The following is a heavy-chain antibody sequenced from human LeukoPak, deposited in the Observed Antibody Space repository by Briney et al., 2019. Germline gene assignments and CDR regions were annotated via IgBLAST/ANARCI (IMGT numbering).Heavy chain of an antibody. CDR3: ATTAAAALDAFDI. D-gene: IGHD6-13*01. CDR2: IYHSGST. Sequence: SETLSLTCAVSGYSISSGYYWGWIRQPPGKGLEWIGSIYHSGSTYYNPSLKSRVTISVDTSKNQFSLKLSSVTAADTAVYYCATTAAAALDAFDIWGQRTMVTVSS. J-gene: IGHJ3*02. CDR1: GYSISSGYY. V-gene: IGHV4-38-2*01.